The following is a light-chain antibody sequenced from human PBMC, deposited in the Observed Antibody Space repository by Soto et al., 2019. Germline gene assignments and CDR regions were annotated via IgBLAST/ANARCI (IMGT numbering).Light chain of an antibody. V-gene: IGLV2-8*01. CDR2: EVS. CDR3: SSYAGSNNLL. Sequence: QSALTQPPSASGSPGQSVTISCTGTSSDVGGYKFVSWYQQHPGKAPKLMIYEVSKRPSGVPDRFSGSKSGNTASLTVSGLQAEDEAEYYFSSYAGSNNLLFGGGTKLTVL. CDR1: SSDVGGYKF. J-gene: IGLJ2*01.